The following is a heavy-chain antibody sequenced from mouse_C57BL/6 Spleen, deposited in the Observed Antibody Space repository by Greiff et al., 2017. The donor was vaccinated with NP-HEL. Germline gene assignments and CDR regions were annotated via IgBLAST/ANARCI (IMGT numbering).Heavy chain of an antibody. D-gene: IGHD1-1*01. V-gene: IGHV1-81*01. Sequence: QVQLQQSGAELARPGASVKLSCKASGYTFTSYGISWVKQSTGQGLEWIGEIYPRSGNTYYNEKFKGKATLTADKSSSTAYMELRSLTSEDSAVYYCAREYYGSSPYYFDYWGQGTTLTVSS. CDR1: GYTFTSYG. J-gene: IGHJ2*01. CDR2: IYPRSGNT. CDR3: AREYYGSSPYYFDY.